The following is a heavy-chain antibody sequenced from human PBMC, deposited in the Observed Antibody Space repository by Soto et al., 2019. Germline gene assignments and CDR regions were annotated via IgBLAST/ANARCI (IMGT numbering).Heavy chain of an antibody. Sequence: SETLSLTCAVSGDSIIGIYHWAWIRQSPGRGLEWIASIYHTGTTYYTPSLESRVTISVDTSKNQFSLKLSSVTAADTAVYYCARGLTYYYDSSGDIDAFDIWGQGTMVTVSS. J-gene: IGHJ3*02. CDR2: IYHTGTT. D-gene: IGHD3-22*01. CDR3: ARGLTYYYDSSGDIDAFDI. V-gene: IGHV4-38-2*01. CDR1: GDSIIGIYH.